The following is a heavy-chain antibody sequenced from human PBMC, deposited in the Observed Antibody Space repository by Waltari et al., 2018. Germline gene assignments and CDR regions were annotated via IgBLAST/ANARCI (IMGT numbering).Heavy chain of an antibody. V-gene: IGHV4-34*01. J-gene: IGHJ2*01. CDR2: INHSANT. CDR1: GGSFRGYY. D-gene: IGHD2-15*01. CDR3: AREYCSGGRCEKYFDL. Sequence: QVQVQQWGAGLLKPSETLSLTCAVYGGSFRGYYWSWIRQPPGKGLEWIGEINHSANTNYNPSLKSRVTISVDTSKNQFSLKLTSVTAADTAVYYCAREYCSGGRCEKYFDLWGRGTLVTVSS.